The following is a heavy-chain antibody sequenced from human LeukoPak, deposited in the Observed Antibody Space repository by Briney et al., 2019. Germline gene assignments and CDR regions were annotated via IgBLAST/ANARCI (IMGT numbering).Heavy chain of an antibody. CDR3: AKDFQGYSSGWYVNPFDY. V-gene: IGHV3-23*01. CDR2: ISGSGGST. Sequence: PGGSLRLSCAASGFTFSSYAMSWVRQAPGKGLEWVSAISGSGGSTYYADSVKGRFTISRDNSKNTLYLQMNSLRAEDTAVYYCAKDFQGYSSGWYVNPFDYWGQGTLVTVSS. J-gene: IGHJ4*02. D-gene: IGHD6-19*01. CDR1: GFTFSSYA.